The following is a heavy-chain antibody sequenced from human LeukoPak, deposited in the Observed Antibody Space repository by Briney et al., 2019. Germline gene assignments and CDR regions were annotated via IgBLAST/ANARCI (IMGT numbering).Heavy chain of an antibody. CDR2: IDPNSGGT. V-gene: IGHV1-2*02. CDR3: ARGIPRDWFDP. Sequence: ASVKVSCKASGYTFTGYYMHWVRQAPGQGLEWMGWIDPNSGGTSYAQKFQGRVTMTRDTSISTAYMELSRLRSDDTAVYYCARGIPRDWFDPWGQGTLATVSS. J-gene: IGHJ5*02. D-gene: IGHD5-18*01. CDR1: GYTFTGYY.